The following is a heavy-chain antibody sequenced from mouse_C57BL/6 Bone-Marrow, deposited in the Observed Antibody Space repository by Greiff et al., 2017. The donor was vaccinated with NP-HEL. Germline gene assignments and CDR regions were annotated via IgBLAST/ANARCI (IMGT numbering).Heavy chain of an antibody. CDR3: VRHDMAHWYFDV. J-gene: IGHJ1*03. V-gene: IGHV10-1*01. CDR2: IRSKSNNYAT. D-gene: IGHD1-1*02. Sequence: EVQVVESGGGLVQPKGSLKLSCAASGFSFNTYAMNWVRQAPGKGLEWVARIRSKSNNYATYYADSVKDRFTISRDDSESMLELQMNNLKTEDTAMYYCVRHDMAHWYFDVWGTGTTVTVSS. CDR1: GFSFNTYA.